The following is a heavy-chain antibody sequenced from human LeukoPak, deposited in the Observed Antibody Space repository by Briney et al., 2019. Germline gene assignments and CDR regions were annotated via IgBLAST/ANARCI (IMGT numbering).Heavy chain of an antibody. CDR1: GYTFSNYG. Sequence: SCKASGYTFSNYGISWVRQAPGKGLEWVSAISGSGGSTYYADSVKGRFTISRDNSKNTLYLQMNSLRAEDTAVYYCAKDLEGFGELWAIPFDYWGQGTLVTVSS. V-gene: IGHV3-23*01. J-gene: IGHJ4*02. CDR3: AKDLEGFGELWAIPFDY. CDR2: ISGSGGST. D-gene: IGHD3-10*01.